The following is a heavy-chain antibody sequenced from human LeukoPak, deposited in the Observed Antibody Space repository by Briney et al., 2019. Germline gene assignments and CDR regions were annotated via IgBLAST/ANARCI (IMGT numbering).Heavy chain of an antibody. CDR3: ARDNWAPGYYASDYYYMDV. V-gene: IGHV1-46*01. D-gene: IGHD3-10*01. Sequence: ASVKVSCKASGYTFTNYYMHWVRQAPGQGLEWMGIINPSGGYTTYAQKFQGRVTMTRDMSTSTVYMDLSSLRSEDTAVYYCARDNWAPGYYASDYYYMDVWGKGTTVTISS. CDR2: INPSGGYT. J-gene: IGHJ6*03. CDR1: GYTFTNYY.